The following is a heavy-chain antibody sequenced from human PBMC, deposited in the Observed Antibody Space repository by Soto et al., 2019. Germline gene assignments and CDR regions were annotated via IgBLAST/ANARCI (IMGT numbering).Heavy chain of an antibody. J-gene: IGHJ5*02. CDR1: GGSISGYY. V-gene: IGHV4-34*01. CDR2: INQSGVT. CDR3: ARGGPSSKWLDP. Sequence: SETLSLTCTVSGGSISGYYWSWIRQPPGKGLQWIGEINQSGVTDYNPTLNSRVTMSVDTSKNQFSLKLTSLTATDTAVYYCARGGPSSKWLDPWGEGTLATVSS.